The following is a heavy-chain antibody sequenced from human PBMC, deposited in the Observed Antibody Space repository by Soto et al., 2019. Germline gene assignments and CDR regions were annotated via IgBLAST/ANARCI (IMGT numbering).Heavy chain of an antibody. CDR2: IYYNGST. CDR1: VGSISSYC. CDR3: ARDRPARASGYPLSPPYYYYVMDV. D-gene: IGHD5-12*01. J-gene: IGHJ6*02. Sequence: QVQLQESAPGLVKPSETLSLTCTVSVGSISSYCWSWIRQPPGKGMEWIGYIYYNGSTNYNPSLRSRVTISVDTSKNQFSLKLRSVTAADTAVYYCARDRPARASGYPLSPPYYYYVMDVWGQGTTVTVSS. V-gene: IGHV4-59*01.